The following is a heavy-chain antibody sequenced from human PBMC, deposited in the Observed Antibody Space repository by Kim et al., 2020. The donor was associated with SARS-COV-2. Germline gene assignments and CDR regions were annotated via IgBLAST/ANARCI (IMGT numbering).Heavy chain of an antibody. Sequence: SLKSRVTISVDTSKNQFSLKLSSVTAVDTAVYYCARDEGDTAMVTFAFDIWGQGTMVTVSS. CDR3: ARDEGDTAMVTFAFDI. J-gene: IGHJ3*02. D-gene: IGHD5-18*01. V-gene: IGHV4-59*01.